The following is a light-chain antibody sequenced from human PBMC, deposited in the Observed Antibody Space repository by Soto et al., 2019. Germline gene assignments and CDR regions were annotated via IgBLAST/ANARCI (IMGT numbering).Light chain of an antibody. CDR1: QSISIW. J-gene: IGKJ1*01. Sequence: DIQMTQSPSTLSAYVGDRVTITCRASQSISIWLAWYQQKPGKAPKLLIYDASNLESGVPSRFTGSGAGTEFTLTISSLQPDDFATYYCQQYDSYSPWTFGQGTKVEIK. CDR3: QQYDSYSPWT. V-gene: IGKV1-5*01. CDR2: DAS.